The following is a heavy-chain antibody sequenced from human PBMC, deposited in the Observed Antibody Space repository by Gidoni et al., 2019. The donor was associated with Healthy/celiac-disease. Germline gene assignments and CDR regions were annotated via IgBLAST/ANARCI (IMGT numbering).Heavy chain of an antibody. CDR2: IDWDDDK. CDR1: GFSLSTSGMC. V-gene: IGHV2-70*01. J-gene: IGHJ2*01. D-gene: IGHD1-26*01. Sequence: QVTLRESGPALVKPTQTLTLTCTFSGFSLSTSGMCVSWIRQPPGKALEWLALIDWDDDKYYSTSLKTRLTTSKNQVVLKMTNMDPVDTATYYCARLVWERMGRGDWYFDLWGRGTLVTVSS. CDR3: ARLVWERMGRGDWYFDL.